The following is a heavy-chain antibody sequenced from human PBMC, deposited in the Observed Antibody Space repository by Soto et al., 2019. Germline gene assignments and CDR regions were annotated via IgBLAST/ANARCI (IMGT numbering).Heavy chain of an antibody. V-gene: IGHV3-30*03. CDR1: GFTLSNHG. CDR3: ARESGDLPSNFDY. J-gene: IGHJ4*02. D-gene: IGHD3-10*01. Sequence: GGSLRLSCAASGFTLSNHGMQWVRQAPGKGLEWVAVVSSDGDTRYYAASVKGRFTISRDNSKNTLFLEMNSLRPEDTAVYYCARESGDLPSNFDYWGQGTLVTVSS. CDR2: VSSDGDTR.